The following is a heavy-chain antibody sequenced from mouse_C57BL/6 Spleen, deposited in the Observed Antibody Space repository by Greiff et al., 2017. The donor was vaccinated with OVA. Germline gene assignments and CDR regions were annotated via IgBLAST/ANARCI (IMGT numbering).Heavy chain of an antibody. J-gene: IGHJ2*01. CDR3: ARDDYDEVYFDY. V-gene: IGHV1-59*01. D-gene: IGHD2-4*01. CDR2: IDPSDSYT. CDR1: GYTFTSYW. Sequence: QVQLKQPGAELVRPGSSVTLSCKASGYTFTSYWMPWVTQRPCQVLALIGVIDPSDSYTNYNQKFKGKATLTVDTSSSTAYMQLSSLTSEDSAVYYCARDDYDEVYFDYWGQGTTLTVSS.